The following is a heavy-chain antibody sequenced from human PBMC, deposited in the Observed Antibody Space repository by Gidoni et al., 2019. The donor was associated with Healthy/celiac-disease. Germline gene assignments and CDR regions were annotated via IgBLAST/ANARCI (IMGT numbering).Heavy chain of an antibody. Sequence: QVQLQESGPGLVKPSETLSLTCTVPGGSISSYYWSWIRQPPGKGLEWIGYIYYSGSTNYNPSLKSRVTISVDTSKNQFSLKLSSVTAADTAVYYCARVRSGSYPVYFDYWGQGTLVTVSS. D-gene: IGHD3-10*01. V-gene: IGHV4-59*01. CDR2: IYYSGST. J-gene: IGHJ4*02. CDR3: ARVRSGSYPVYFDY. CDR1: GGSISSYY.